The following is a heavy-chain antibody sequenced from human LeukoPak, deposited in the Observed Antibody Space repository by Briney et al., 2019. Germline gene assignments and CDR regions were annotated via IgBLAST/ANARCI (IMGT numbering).Heavy chain of an antibody. CDR3: AKDRLTSSWYFGFDY. D-gene: IGHD6-13*01. J-gene: IGHJ4*02. V-gene: IGHV3-23*01. Sequence: RGSLRLSCAASGFTFSTYAMIWVRQAPGKGLEWVSAISGSGEDTYYAVSVKGRFTISRDNSKNTLYLQMNSLRAEDTAVYYCAKDRLTSSWYFGFDYWGQGTLVTVSS. CDR1: GFTFSTYA. CDR2: ISGSGEDT.